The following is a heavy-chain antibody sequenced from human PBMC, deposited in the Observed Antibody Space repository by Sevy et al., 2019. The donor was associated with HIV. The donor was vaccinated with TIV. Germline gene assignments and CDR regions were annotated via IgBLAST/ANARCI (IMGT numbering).Heavy chain of an antibody. CDR3: ATSRSGYFDSSGYYIY. V-gene: IGHV5-51*01. D-gene: IGHD3-22*01. CDR2: IYPDDSDT. J-gene: IGHJ4*02. Sequence: GESLKISCKGSGYSFTSHWIGWVRHMPGKGLEWMGIIYPDDSDTRYSPSFQGQVTFSADKSISTAYLQWSSLKASDTALYYCATSRSGYFDSSGYYIYWGQGTLVTVSS. CDR1: GYSFTSHW.